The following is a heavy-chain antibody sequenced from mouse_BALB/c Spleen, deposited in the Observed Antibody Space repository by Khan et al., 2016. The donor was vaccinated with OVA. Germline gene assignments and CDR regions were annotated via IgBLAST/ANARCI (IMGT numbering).Heavy chain of an antibody. V-gene: IGHV3-2*02. J-gene: IGHJ2*01. CDR3: ARIYGGDFDY. CDR2: ISYSGNT. CDR1: GYSITTDYA. D-gene: IGHD1-1*01. Sequence: EVKLEVSGPGLVKPSQSLSLTCTVTGYSITTDYAWNWIRQFPGSKLEWMGHISYSGNTKYNPSLKSRISITRDTSKNQFFLQLKSVTTEDTARYYWARIYGGDFDYWGQGTTLTVSS.